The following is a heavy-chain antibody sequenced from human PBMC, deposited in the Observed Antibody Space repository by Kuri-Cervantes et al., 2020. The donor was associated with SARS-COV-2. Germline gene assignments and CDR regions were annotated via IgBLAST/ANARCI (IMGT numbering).Heavy chain of an antibody. D-gene: IGHD1-26*01. Sequence: SCKASGGTFSSYGMHWVRQAPGKGLEWVAVISYDGSNKYYADSVKGRFTISRDNSKNTLYLQMNSLRAEDTAVYYCAKEYSGSWGYGYWGQGTLVTVSS. CDR3: AKEYSGSWGYGY. J-gene: IGHJ4*02. V-gene: IGHV3-30*18. CDR1: GGTFSSYG. CDR2: ISYDGSNK.